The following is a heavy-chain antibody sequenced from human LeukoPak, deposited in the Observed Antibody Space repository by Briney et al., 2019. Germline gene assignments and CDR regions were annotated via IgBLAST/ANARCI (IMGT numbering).Heavy chain of an antibody. CDR2: IYYSGST. V-gene: IGHV4-34*01. Sequence: SETLSLTCAVYGGSFSGYYWSWIRQPPGKGLEWIGSIYYSGSTYYNPSLKSRVTISVDTSKNQFSLKLSSVTAADTAVYYCARETSSGYYYASDYWGQGTLVTVSS. CDR1: GGSFSGYY. D-gene: IGHD3-22*01. CDR3: ARETSSGYYYASDY. J-gene: IGHJ4*02.